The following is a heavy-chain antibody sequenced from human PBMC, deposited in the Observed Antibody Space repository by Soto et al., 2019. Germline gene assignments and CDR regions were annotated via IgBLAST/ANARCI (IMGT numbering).Heavy chain of an antibody. CDR1: GFTFNNYA. Sequence: DVQLSESGGGMVQPGGSLRLACAASGFTFNNYAMSWIRQGPGKGLEWVSTISNSGDRTYYADSVEGRFFISRDNSKDTVYLVMDSLRADDTAVYYCVKDWTGESCPCMDVWGQGTTVIVS. J-gene: IGHJ6*02. D-gene: IGHD2-8*02. CDR2: ISNSGDRT. CDR3: VKDWTGESCPCMDV. V-gene: IGHV3-23*01.